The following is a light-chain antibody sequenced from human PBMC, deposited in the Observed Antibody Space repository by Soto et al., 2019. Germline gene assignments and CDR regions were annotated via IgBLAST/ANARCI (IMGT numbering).Light chain of an antibody. CDR3: QQYNNWTLIT. CDR1: QSVSSN. J-gene: IGKJ5*01. V-gene: IGKV3-15*01. Sequence: SQYPATLSVSPGERATLSCRASQSVSSNLAWYQQKPGQAPRLLIYGASTRATGIPARFSGSGSGTEFTLTISSLQSEDFAVYYCQQYNNWTLITFGQGTRLQIK. CDR2: GAS.